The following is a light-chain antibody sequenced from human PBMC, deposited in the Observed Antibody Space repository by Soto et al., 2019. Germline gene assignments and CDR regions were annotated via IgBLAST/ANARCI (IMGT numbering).Light chain of an antibody. J-gene: IGKJ5*01. CDR3: QQSYSMPIT. CDR2: AAS. CDR1: QSISFY. Sequence: DIQMTQSPSSLSASVGDRVRITCRASQSISFYLNWYQQKPGKAHKVLIYAASNLQSGVPSRFSGSGSGTDFTLTISSLQPEDFATYYCQQSYSMPITFGQGTRLEIK. V-gene: IGKV1-39*01.